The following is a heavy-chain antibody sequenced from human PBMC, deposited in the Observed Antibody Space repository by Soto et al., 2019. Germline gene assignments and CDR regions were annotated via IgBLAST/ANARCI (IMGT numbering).Heavy chain of an antibody. Sequence: GGSLRLSCAASGFTFSSYSMNWVRQAPGQGLVWVSRIHSGGSSTTYADSVKGRFTISRDNAKNTLYLQMNSLRAEDTAVYYCARGDRGAFDLWGQGTMVTVSS. J-gene: IGHJ3*01. D-gene: IGHD2-21*02. CDR2: IHSGGSST. CDR3: ARGDRGAFDL. V-gene: IGHV3-74*01. CDR1: GFTFSSYS.